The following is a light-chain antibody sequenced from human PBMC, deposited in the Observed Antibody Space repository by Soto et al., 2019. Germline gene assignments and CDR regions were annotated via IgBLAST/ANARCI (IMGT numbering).Light chain of an antibody. J-gene: IGLJ3*02. CDR2: EVT. CDR3: TSYVGNDIWV. Sequence: QSALTQPPSASGSPGQSVTISCTGTSSDVGAYKYVSWYQQYPGKAPKLMIYEVTKRPSGVPDHFSSSKSGNTASLTVSGVQAEDEADYYCTSYVGNDIWVFGGGTKVTVL. V-gene: IGLV2-8*01. CDR1: SSDVGAYKY.